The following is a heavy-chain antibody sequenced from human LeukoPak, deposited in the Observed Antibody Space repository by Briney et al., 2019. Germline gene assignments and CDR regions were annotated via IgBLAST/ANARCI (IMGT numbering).Heavy chain of an antibody. CDR3: ARGPRAAADDY. J-gene: IGHJ4*02. CDR1: GYTFVNFA. D-gene: IGHD6-13*01. CDR2: INAGNGNT. Sequence: ASVKVSCKASGYTFVNFAINWGRQAPGQRPEWMGWINAGNGNTKYSQKFQGRVTITRDTSASTAYMELSSLTSEDTAVYYCARGPRAAADDYWGQGTLVTVSS. V-gene: IGHV1-3*01.